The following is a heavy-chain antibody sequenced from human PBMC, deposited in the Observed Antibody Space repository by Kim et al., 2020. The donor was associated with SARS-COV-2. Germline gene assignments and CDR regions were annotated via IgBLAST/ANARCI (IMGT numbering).Heavy chain of an antibody. J-gene: IGHJ3*01. Sequence: SVKVSCKASGGTFNSYTITWVRQAPGQGLTWMGGIVPLFGTTYYAQIFQDRLTITADGSTSTAYMELSGLRSDDTAMYYCARDFRPGSYPTDSFDLWGRGTMVTVSS. CDR3: ARDFRPGSYPTDSFDL. V-gene: IGHV1-69*13. D-gene: IGHD3-10*01. CDR2: IVPLFGTT. CDR1: GGTFNSYT.